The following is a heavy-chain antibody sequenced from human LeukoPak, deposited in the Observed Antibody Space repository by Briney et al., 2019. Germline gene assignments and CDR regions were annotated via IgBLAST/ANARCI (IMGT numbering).Heavy chain of an antibody. CDR2: INHSGST. J-gene: IGHJ6*03. CDR1: GGSFSGYY. Sequence: SETLSLTCAVYGGSFSGYYWSWIRQPPGKGLEWIGEINHSGSTNYNPSLKSRVTISVDTSKNQFSLKLSSVTAADTAVYYCARAKYSSSFRLEYCYYMDVWGKGTTVTVSS. CDR3: ARAKYSSSFRLEYCYYMDV. V-gene: IGHV4-34*01. D-gene: IGHD6-6*01.